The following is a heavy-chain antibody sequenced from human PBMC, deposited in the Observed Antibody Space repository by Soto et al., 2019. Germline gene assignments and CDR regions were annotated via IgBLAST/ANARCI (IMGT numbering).Heavy chain of an antibody. CDR1: GFTFSSYS. CDR3: ARSPVGDAFNV. J-gene: IGHJ3*01. Sequence: EVQLVESGGGLVKPGGSLRLCCAASGFTFSSYSMNWVRQAPGKGLEWVASISSGSDYIFYADSVKGRFPISRDNAKNSLLLQRNILTAEDTAVYYCARSPVGDAFNVWGQGTVVTVSS. CDR2: ISSGSDYI. V-gene: IGHV3-21*01.